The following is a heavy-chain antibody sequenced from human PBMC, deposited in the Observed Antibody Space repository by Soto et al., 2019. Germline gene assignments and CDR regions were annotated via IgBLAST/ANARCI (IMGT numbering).Heavy chain of an antibody. CDR1: GGSISSSNW. CDR2: IHHSGST. V-gene: IGHV4-4*02. D-gene: IGHD6-13*01. Sequence: QVQLQESGPGLVKPSGTLALTCAVSGGSISSSNWWSWVRQPPGKGLEWIGEIHHSGSTNYNPSLKSRVTISVDESRNQSSRKMSSVTAADTAVYYCARDGIAATGTWGQGTLVTVSS. J-gene: IGHJ4*02. CDR3: ARDGIAATGT.